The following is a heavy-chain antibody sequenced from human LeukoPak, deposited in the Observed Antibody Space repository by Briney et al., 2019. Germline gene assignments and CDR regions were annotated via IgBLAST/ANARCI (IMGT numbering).Heavy chain of an antibody. CDR2: ISYSAST. Sequence: SDPLSLICTVWGGPISRGGYFWSWIRQHPGEGLEWIAYISYSASTYSNPYLKSRVTISVDTSKNKFSLKLSSATAADTALYYCARMYDSSGYFDYWGQGTLVTVSS. D-gene: IGHD3-22*01. CDR1: GGPISRGGYF. J-gene: IGHJ4*02. V-gene: IGHV4-31*03. CDR3: ARMYDSSGYFDY.